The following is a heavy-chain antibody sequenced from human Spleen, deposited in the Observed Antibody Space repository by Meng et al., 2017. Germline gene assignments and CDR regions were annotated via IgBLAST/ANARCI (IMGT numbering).Heavy chain of an antibody. CDR3: AKLGVLLWFGEYY. D-gene: IGHD3-10*01. J-gene: IGHJ4*02. Sequence: GGSLRLSCAASGFTFSSYAMSWVRQAPGKGLEWVSAIYGSGDFTYYADSVKGRFTISRDNSKNTLYLQMNSLRAEDTAIYYCAKLGVLLWFGEYYWGQGTLVTVSS. CDR1: GFTFSSYA. V-gene: IGHV3-23*01. CDR2: IYGSGDFT.